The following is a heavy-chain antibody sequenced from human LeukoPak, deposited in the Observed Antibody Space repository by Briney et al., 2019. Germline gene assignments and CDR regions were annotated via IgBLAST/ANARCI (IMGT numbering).Heavy chain of an antibody. CDR1: GGSFSGYY. D-gene: IGHD6-13*01. CDR2: INHSGST. J-gene: IGHJ4*02. Sequence: PSKTLSLTCAVYGGSFSGYYWSWIRQPPGKGLEWIGEINHSGSTNYNPSLKSRVTISVDTSKNQFSLKLSSVTAADTAVYYCARSHLVHVDYWGQGTLVTVSS. V-gene: IGHV4-34*01. CDR3: ARSHLVHVDY.